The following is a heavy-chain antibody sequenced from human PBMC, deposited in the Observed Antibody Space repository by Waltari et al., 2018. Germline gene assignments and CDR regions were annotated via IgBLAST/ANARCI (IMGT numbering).Heavy chain of an antibody. CDR3: ASGSCGWYADAFDI. J-gene: IGHJ3*02. D-gene: IGHD6-19*01. CDR1: GFTFSSYA. Sequence: EVQLLESGGGLVQPGGSVRLSCAASGFTFSSYAISWVRQAPGKGLEWVSVIYSGGSTYYADSVKGRFTISRDNSKNTLYLQMNSLRAEDTAVYYCASGSCGWYADAFDIWGQGTMVTVSS. V-gene: IGHV3-23*03. CDR2: IYSGGST.